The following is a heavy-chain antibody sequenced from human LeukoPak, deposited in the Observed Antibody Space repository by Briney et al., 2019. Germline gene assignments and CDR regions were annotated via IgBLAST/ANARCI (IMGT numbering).Heavy chain of an antibody. CDR2: ISSSSSII. Sequence: PGGSLRLSCAASELTFSRYSMNWVRQAPGKGLEWVSYISSSSSIIYYADSVKGRFTISRDNAKNSLYLQMNSLRVEDTAVYYCARDRGKYYGVDVWGQGTTVTVSS. D-gene: IGHD3-10*01. J-gene: IGHJ6*02. CDR1: ELTFSRYS. V-gene: IGHV3-48*01. CDR3: ARDRGKYYGVDV.